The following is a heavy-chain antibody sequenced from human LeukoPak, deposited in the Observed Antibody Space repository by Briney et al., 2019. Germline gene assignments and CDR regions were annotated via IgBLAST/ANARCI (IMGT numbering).Heavy chain of an antibody. CDR2: IYISGST. J-gene: IGHJ4*02. V-gene: IGHV4-4*07. CDR1: GGSISSYY. CDR3: ARGTEPYYDFWSGYQGDY. D-gene: IGHD3-3*01. Sequence: SETLSLTCTVSGGSISSYYWSWIRQPAGKGLEWIGRIYISGSTNYNPSLKSRVTMSVDTSKNHFSLNLSSVTAADTAVYYCARGTEPYYDFWSGYQGDYWGQGTLVTVSS.